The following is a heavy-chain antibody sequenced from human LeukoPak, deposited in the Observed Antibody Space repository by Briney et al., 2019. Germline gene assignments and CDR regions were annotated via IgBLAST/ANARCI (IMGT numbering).Heavy chain of an antibody. V-gene: IGHV4-4*07. CDR1: GGSISSYY. J-gene: IGHJ5*02. CDR3: ASIGYSSGWYWFDP. D-gene: IGHD6-19*01. CDR2: IYTSGST. Sequence: SETLSLTCTVSGGSISSYYWSWIRQPAGKGLEWIGRIYTSGSTNYNPSLKSRVTMPVDTSKNQFSLKLSSVTAADTAVYYCASIGYSSGWYWFDPWGQGTLVTVSS.